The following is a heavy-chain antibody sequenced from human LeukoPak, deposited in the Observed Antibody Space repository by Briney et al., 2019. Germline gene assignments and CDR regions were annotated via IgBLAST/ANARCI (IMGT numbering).Heavy chain of an antibody. D-gene: IGHD3-10*01. CDR3: ARAVRGVCCFDY. J-gene: IGHJ4*02. Sequence: ASVKVSCKASEYTFTGYYMHWVRQAPGQGLEWMGWINPNSGGTNYAQKFQGRVTMTRDTSISTAYMELSRLRSDDTAVYYCARAVRGVCCFDYWGQGTLVTVSS. CDR1: EYTFTGYY. CDR2: INPNSGGT. V-gene: IGHV1-2*02.